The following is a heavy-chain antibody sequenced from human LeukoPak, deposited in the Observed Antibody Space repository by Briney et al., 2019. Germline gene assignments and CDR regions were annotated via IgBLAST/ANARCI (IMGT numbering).Heavy chain of an antibody. D-gene: IGHD3-16*01. CDR2: IKHDGSEK. Sequence: HPGGSLRLSRTASGFIFSSYGMSWVRQAPGKGLEWVANIKHDGSEKYYMDSVEGRFTISRDNAENSLYLQMNSLRADDTAVYYCARDLYGSDDCWGQGTLVTVSS. V-gene: IGHV3-7*04. CDR3: ARDLYGSDDC. J-gene: IGHJ4*02. CDR1: GFIFSSYG.